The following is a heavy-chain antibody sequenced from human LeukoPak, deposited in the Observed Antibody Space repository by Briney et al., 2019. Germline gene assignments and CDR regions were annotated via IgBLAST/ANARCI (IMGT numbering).Heavy chain of an antibody. D-gene: IGHD6-19*01. J-gene: IGHJ4*02. CDR2: IWYDGSNK. CDR3: ARGSRSSGWYKGFDY. Sequence: GGSLRLSCAASGFXFSSYGIHWVRQAPGKGLEWVAVIWYDGSNKYYADSVKGRFTISRDNSKNTLYLQMNSLRAEDTAVYYCARGSRSSGWYKGFDYWGQGTLVTVSS. CDR1: GFXFSSYG. V-gene: IGHV3-33*01.